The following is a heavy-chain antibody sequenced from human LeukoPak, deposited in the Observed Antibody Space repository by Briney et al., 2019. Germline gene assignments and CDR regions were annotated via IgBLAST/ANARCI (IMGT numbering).Heavy chain of an antibody. CDR1: GGSISSSSYY. Sequence: SETLSLTCTVSGGSISSSSYYWGWIRQPPGKGLEWIGSIYYSGSTYYNPSLKSRVTISVDTSKNQFSLKLSSVTAADTAVYYCARGYCSSTSCYGDYYFDYWGQGTLVTVSS. CDR3: ARGYCSSTSCYGDYYFDY. CDR2: IYYSGST. V-gene: IGHV4-39*07. D-gene: IGHD2-2*01. J-gene: IGHJ4*02.